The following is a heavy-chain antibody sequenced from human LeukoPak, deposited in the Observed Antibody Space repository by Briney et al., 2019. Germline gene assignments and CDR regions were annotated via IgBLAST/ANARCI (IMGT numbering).Heavy chain of an antibody. Sequence: SCKVSGYTLTELSMHWVRQAPGKGLEWVAVISYDGSNKYYADSVKGRFTISRDNSKNTLYLQMNSLRAEGTAVYNCAKVKWELLQTHHYFDYWGQGTLVTVSS. CDR1: GYTLTELS. D-gene: IGHD1-26*01. J-gene: IGHJ4*02. CDR3: AKVKWELLQTHHYFDY. V-gene: IGHV3-30*18. CDR2: ISYDGSNK.